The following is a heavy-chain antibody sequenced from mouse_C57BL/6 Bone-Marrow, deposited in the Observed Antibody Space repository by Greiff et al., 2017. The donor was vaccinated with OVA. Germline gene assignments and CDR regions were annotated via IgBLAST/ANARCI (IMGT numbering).Heavy chain of an antibody. D-gene: IGHD3-2*02. CDR3: ARGGYDWYFDV. V-gene: IGHV5-16*01. J-gene: IGHJ1*03. CDR2: INYDGSST. Sequence: DVMLVESEGGLVQPGSSMKLSCTASGFTFSDYYMAWVRQVPEKGLEWVANINYDGSSTYYLDSLKSRFIISRDNAKNILYLQMSSLKSEDTATYYCARGGYDWYFDVWGTGTTVTVSS. CDR1: GFTFSDYY.